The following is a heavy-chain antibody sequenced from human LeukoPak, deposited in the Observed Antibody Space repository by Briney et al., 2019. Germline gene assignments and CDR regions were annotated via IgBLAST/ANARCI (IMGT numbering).Heavy chain of an antibody. V-gene: IGHV3-21*06. CDR2: MSSGGAYI. D-gene: IGHD1-26*01. CDR3: ARGRPTGSSRRFIVQ. CDR1: GFTFSTYA. J-gene: IGHJ4*02. Sequence: GGSLRLSCAASGFTFSTYAMTWVRQAPGKGLEWVSSMSSGGAYIYYADSVRGRFTISRDNAKDSLFLLMNSLRVEDTAVYYCARGRPTGSSRRFIVQWGQGTLVSVSS.